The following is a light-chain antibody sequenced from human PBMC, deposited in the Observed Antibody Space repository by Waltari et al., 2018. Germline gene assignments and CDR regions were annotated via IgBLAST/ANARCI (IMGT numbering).Light chain of an antibody. Sequence: QSALTQPASVSGSPGQSITISCTGPSRDVGHFHHVSWFQHHPDSAPKLLLYDVTDRPSGVSSRFSGSKSVNTASLTISGLQAEDEADYYCSSYTGRGTVIFGGGTKLTVL. J-gene: IGLJ2*01. V-gene: IGLV2-14*01. CDR2: DVT. CDR1: SRDVGHFHH. CDR3: SSYTGRGTVI.